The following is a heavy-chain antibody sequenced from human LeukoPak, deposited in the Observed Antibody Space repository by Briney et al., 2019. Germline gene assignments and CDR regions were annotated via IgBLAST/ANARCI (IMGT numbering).Heavy chain of an antibody. V-gene: IGHV4-39*07. D-gene: IGHD2-2*02. CDR3: ARGRNCSSTSCYTPFDY. J-gene: IGHJ4*02. CDR1: GGSISISSYS. CDR2: IYYSGST. Sequence: PSETLSLTCTVSGGSISISSYSWGWIRQPPGKGLEWIGSIYYSGSTYYNPSLKSRVTISVDTSKNQFSLKLSSVTAADTAVYYCARGRNCSSTSCYTPFDYWGQGTLVTVSS.